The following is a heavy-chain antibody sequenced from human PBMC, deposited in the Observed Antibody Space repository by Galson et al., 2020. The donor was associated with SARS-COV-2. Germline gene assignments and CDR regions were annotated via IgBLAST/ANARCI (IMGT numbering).Heavy chain of an antibody. CDR1: GYTFSNYY. CDR3: ARVIEFTIFGVVINYYYYGMDV. D-gene: IGHD3-3*01. CDR2: ISSSGSTI. Sequence: KTGGSLRLSCAASGYTFSNYYMSWIRQAPGKGREGVSYISSSGSTIYYADSVKGRFTISRDNAKNSLYLQMNSLRADDPAVYYCARVIEFTIFGVVINYYYYGMDVWGQGPTVTVSS. J-gene: IGHJ6*02. V-gene: IGHV3-11*01.